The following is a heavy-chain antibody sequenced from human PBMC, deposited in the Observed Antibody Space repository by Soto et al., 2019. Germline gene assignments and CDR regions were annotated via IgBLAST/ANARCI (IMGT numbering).Heavy chain of an antibody. V-gene: IGHV4-31*03. CDR1: GASVSTGAYY. D-gene: IGHD5-18*01. J-gene: IGHJ5*02. CDR2: IYESGYT. CDR3: VRALRHTAMVYHWFDP. Sequence: ALSLTCTVSGASVSTGAYYWGWVRQRPGKGLEWVGYIYESGYTYYNTSLKSRLTISLDRSNNQFSLGLTSVTAADTAVYYCVRALRHTAMVYHWFDPWGQGNLVTVSS.